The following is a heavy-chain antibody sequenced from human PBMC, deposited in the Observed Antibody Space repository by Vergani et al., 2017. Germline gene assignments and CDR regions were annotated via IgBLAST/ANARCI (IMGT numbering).Heavy chain of an antibody. CDR3: ARVNTKTNGHLYYYDYMDV. CDR1: GGSFTSYH. D-gene: IGHD2-8*01. V-gene: IGHV4-34*01. J-gene: IGHJ6*03. Sequence: QVQLQQWGGGLLKPSETLSLTCVVNGGSFTSYHWTWIRQSPGEGLGWVGDIDHIGRPDYNPSLKSGLPMSVDKYRNQFSLTLNFVTATDTAIYFCARVNTKTNGHLYYYDYMDVWGQGTAVTVS. CDR2: IDHIGRP.